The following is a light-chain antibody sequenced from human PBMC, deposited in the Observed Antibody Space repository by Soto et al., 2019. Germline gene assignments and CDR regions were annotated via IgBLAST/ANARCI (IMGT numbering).Light chain of an antibody. V-gene: IGLV1-44*01. Sequence: QSALTQPPSASGTPGQRATISCCGSNSNIGSDIVNCYQLLPGAAPEVLINTTNQRPSGVPEQFSGSKSGTSASLAISGLQSEDEANSSCATWDGGLSGPFVFGTGTKVTVL. CDR1: NSNIGSDI. J-gene: IGLJ1*01. CDR3: ATWDGGLSGPFV. CDR2: TTN.